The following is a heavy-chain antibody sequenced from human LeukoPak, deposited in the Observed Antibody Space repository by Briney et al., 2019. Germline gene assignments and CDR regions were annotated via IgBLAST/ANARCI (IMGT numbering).Heavy chain of an antibody. D-gene: IGHD5-12*01. CDR3: ARVVSGYDFAYYYYGMDV. V-gene: IGHV3-48*03. J-gene: IGHJ6*02. CDR1: GFTFSSYE. Sequence: PGGSLRLSCAASGFTFSSYEMNWVRQAPGKGLEWVSYISSSGSTIYYADSVKGRSTISRDNAKNSLYLQMNSLRAEDTAVYYCARVVSGYDFAYYYYGMDVWGQGTTVTVSS. CDR2: ISSSGSTI.